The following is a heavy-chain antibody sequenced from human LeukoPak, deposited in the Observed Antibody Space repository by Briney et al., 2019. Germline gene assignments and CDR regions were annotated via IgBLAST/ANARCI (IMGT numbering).Heavy chain of an antibody. J-gene: IGHJ4*02. V-gene: IGHV4-4*07. CDR1: GCSISSYY. Sequence: WETLSLTCTVSGCSISSYYWSWIRQPAGKGLEWLGRIYSSGSTSYNPSLRRRGTMSVDMSKNQFSLTLSSVTAADTAVYYCPRDREGATIFDYWDQGTLVTVSS. CDR2: IYSSGST. D-gene: IGHD1-26*01. CDR3: PRDREGATIFDY.